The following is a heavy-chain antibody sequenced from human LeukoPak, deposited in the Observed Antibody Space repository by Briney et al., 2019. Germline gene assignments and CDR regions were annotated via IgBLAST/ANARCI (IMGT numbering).Heavy chain of an antibody. CDR1: GYTFTGYY. J-gene: IGHJ6*02. CDR3: ARTPRRGYGMDV. Sequence: ASVTVSCKASGYTFTGYYMHWVRQAPGQGLEWMGWINPNSGGTNYAQKFQGRVIMTRDTSISTAYMELSRLRSDDTAVYYCARTPRRGYGMDVWGQGTTVTVSS. V-gene: IGHV1-2*02. CDR2: INPNSGGT.